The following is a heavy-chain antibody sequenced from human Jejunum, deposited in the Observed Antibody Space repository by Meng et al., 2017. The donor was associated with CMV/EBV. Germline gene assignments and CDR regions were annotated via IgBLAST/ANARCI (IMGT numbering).Heavy chain of an antibody. CDR1: GVTFNNYA. CDR3: AKSTQLMVYASDY. V-gene: IGHV3-23*03. J-gene: IGHJ4*02. CDR2: IYSGSTRT. Sequence: AASGVTFNNYAINWVRQAPARGLEWVSIIYSGSTRTYYADSVKGRFTISRDDSKNTLYLQMNSLRAEDTAIYYCAKSTQLMVYASDYWGQGALVTVSS. D-gene: IGHD2-8*01.